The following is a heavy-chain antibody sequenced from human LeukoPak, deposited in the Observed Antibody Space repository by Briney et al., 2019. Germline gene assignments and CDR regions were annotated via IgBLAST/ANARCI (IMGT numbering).Heavy chain of an antibody. CDR1: GLSFSGYY. Sequence: TSETLSLTCAVYGLSFSGYYWSWIRQAPGKGLEWIGEINHSGSTNNNPSLKSRVTISVDTSKNQYPLKLSSVTAADTAVYYCAREVTQGSIAAAGIDYWGQGTLVTVSS. J-gene: IGHJ4*02. D-gene: IGHD6-13*01. CDR3: AREVTQGSIAAAGIDY. CDR2: INHSGST. V-gene: IGHV4-34*01.